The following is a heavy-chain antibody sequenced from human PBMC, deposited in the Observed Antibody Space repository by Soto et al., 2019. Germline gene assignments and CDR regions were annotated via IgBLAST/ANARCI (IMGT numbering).Heavy chain of an antibody. D-gene: IGHD2-15*01. CDR2: INHSGST. CDR1: GGSFSGYY. CDR3: ARGPSLSSFKSKRGYCSGGSCYSHYYYYMDV. J-gene: IGHJ6*03. Sequence: SETLSLTCAVYGGSFSGYYWSWIRQPPGKGLEWIGEINHSGSTNYNPSLKSRVTISVDTSKNQFSLKLSSVTAADAAVYYCARGPSLSSFKSKRGYCSGGSCYSHYYYYMDVWGKGTTVTVSS. V-gene: IGHV4-34*01.